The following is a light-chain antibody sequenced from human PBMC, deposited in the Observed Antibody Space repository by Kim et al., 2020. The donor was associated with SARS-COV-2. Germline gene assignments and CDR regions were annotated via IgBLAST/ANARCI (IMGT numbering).Light chain of an antibody. Sequence: VSPGERATLYCRASECVSSNLAWYQQKPGQVPRLLIFGASTRATDMPARFSASGSGTEFTLTISSLQSEDFAVYYCQQYSGWPRTFGQGTKVDIK. CDR3: QQYSGWPRT. CDR1: ECVSSN. V-gene: IGKV3-15*01. J-gene: IGKJ1*01. CDR2: GAS.